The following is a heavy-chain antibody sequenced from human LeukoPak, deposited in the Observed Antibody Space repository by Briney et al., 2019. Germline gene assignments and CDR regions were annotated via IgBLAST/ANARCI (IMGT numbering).Heavy chain of an antibody. Sequence: SQSLSLTRTVSGDSISRYYWSCIRQPPGKGLEWVGYIYTRGGPNYITSLKGRVPISIDTSKNQLSLKLRSVTAADTAVYYCTRDSGRVAAASTKVYYYGMDVWGQGTTVTVSS. V-gene: IGHV4-4*09. D-gene: IGHD6-13*01. J-gene: IGHJ6*02. CDR3: TRDSGRVAAASTKVYYYGMDV. CDR1: GDSISRYY. CDR2: IYTRGGP.